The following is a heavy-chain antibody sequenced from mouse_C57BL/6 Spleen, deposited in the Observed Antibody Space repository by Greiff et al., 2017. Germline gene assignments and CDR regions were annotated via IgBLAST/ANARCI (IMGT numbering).Heavy chain of an antibody. CDR3: ASYRYDNVVVTLDY. D-gene: IGHD2-4*01. V-gene: IGHV7-3*01. CDR2: ISNKANGYTT. J-gene: IGHJ2*01. CDR1: GFTFTDYY. Sequence: EVMLVEPGGGLVQPGGSLSLSCAASGFTFTDYYMSWVRQPPGQALEWMGFISNKANGYTTEYSVSVKGRVTISRDNSQSSLYLQMNALRAEDSATYDCASYRYDNVVVTLDYWGQGTTLTVSS.